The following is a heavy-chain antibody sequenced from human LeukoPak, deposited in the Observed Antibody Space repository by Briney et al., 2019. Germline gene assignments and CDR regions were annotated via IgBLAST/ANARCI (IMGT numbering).Heavy chain of an antibody. V-gene: IGHV4-38-2*02. J-gene: IGHJ4*02. CDR2: ISHSGST. CDR3: ARGARGRYYDSWYYFDY. CDR1: GYSISSGYY. Sequence: PSETLSLTCTVSGYSISSGYYWGWIRQPPGKGLEWIGEISHSGSTNYNPSLKSRVTISVDTSKNQFSLKLSSVTAADTAVYYCARGARGRYYDSWYYFDYWGQGTLVTVSS. D-gene: IGHD3-22*01.